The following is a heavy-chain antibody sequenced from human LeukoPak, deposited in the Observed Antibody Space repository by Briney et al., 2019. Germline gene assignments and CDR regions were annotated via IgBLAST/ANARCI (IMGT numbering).Heavy chain of an antibody. Sequence: GGSLRLSCLASKFTFNNYAMTWVRQAPGKGLEWVSSISGSGDNMDYADSVKGRFTISRDNAKNSLYLQMNSLRAEDTAVYYCARGRGLPGPLDYWGQGTLVTVSS. J-gene: IGHJ4*02. CDR1: KFTFNNYA. D-gene: IGHD3-10*01. CDR2: ISGSGDNM. CDR3: ARGRGLPGPLDY. V-gene: IGHV3-21*01.